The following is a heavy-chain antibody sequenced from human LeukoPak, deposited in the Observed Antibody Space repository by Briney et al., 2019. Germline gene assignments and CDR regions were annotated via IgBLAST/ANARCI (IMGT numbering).Heavy chain of an antibody. Sequence: GESLKISCKGSGYSFTSYWIGWVRQMPGKGLEWMGIIYPGDSDTRYSPSFQGQVTISADKSISTAYLRWSSLKASDAAMYYCALGGGILTGAGNFDYWGQGTLVTVSS. D-gene: IGHD3-9*01. V-gene: IGHV5-51*01. CDR1: GYSFTSYW. CDR3: ALGGGILTGAGNFDY. J-gene: IGHJ4*02. CDR2: IYPGDSDT.